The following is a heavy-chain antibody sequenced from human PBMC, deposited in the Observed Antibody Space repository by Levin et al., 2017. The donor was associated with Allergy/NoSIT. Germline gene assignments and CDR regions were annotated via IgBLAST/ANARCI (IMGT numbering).Heavy chain of an antibody. CDR1: GGSISSSSYY. J-gene: IGHJ4*02. CDR3: ARHSIAVAGFDY. CDR2: IYYSGST. D-gene: IGHD6-19*01. V-gene: IGHV4-39*01. Sequence: GSLRLSCTVSGGSISSSSYYWGWIRQPPGKGLEWIGSIYYSGSTYYNPSLKSRVTISVDTSKNQFSLKLSSVTAADTAVYYCARHSIAVAGFDYWGQGTLVTVSS.